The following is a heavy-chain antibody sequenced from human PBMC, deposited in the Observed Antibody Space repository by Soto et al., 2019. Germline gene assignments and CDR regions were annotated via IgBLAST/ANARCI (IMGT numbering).Heavy chain of an antibody. CDR3: ARMRGYSAPAWWFDP. CDR1: GGSISSYY. V-gene: IGHV4-59*01. CDR2: IYYSGST. D-gene: IGHD5-18*01. Sequence: SETLSLTCTVSGGSISSYYWSWIRQPPGKGLEWIGYIYYSGSTNYNPSLKSRVTISVDTSKNQFSLELSSVTAADTAVYYCARMRGYSAPAWWFDPWGQGTLVTVSS. J-gene: IGHJ5*02.